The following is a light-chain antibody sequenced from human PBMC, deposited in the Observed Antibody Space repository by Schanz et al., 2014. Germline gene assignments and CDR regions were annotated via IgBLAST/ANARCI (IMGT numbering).Light chain of an antibody. CDR2: GAS. CDR1: QSISSN. CDR3: QQYHIGPPWT. V-gene: IGKV3-15*01. Sequence: EIVLTQSSGTLSVSPGERATLSCRASQSISSNLAWYQQKPGQAPRLLIYGASTRATGIPARFSGSGSGTVFVIIISSLQSEDFAVFYWQQYHIGPPWTFGKGTKGETK. J-gene: IGKJ1*01.